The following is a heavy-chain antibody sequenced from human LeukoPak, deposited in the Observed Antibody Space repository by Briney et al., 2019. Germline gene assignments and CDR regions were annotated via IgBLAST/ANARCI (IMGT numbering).Heavy chain of an antibody. D-gene: IGHD1-26*01. Sequence: GGSLRLSCAASGFTFSTYWMSWVRQAPGKGPEWVANIKQDGSEKHYVESVKGRFTISRENAKNSLYLQMNSLRAEDTAVYYCASGSYYWNLYYWGQGTLVTVSS. CDR1: GFTFSTYW. V-gene: IGHV3-7*01. CDR2: IKQDGSEK. J-gene: IGHJ4*02. CDR3: ASGSYYWNLYY.